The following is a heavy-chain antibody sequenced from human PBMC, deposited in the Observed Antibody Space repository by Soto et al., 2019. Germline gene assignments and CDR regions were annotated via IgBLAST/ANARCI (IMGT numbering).Heavy chain of an antibody. V-gene: IGHV1-69*06. Sequence: QVRLVQSGAEVKKPGSSVKVSCKVSGGTFSKYSLSWVRQTPGQGLEWMGGITPFVDTSNYAQRFLGRVTITAEKATTTAFLEVRGLRPEDTALYFCASTSYCNGSGCYSRHYYGMDVWGQGTTVTVSS. CDR3: ASTSYCNGSGCYSRHYYGMDV. D-gene: IGHD2-21*01. CDR2: ITPFVDTS. CDR1: GGTFSKYS. J-gene: IGHJ6*02.